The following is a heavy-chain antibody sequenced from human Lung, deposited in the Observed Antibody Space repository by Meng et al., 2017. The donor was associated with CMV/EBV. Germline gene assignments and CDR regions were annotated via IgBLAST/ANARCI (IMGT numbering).Heavy chain of an antibody. CDR3: ARGINGGCGD. D-gene: IGHD4-23*01. Sequence: VLLHHSGPGLVQPSPTLSLTCAYSGDIVSSKSAAWHWIRQSPSRGLEWLGSTYYRSKWYPEYAVSVKSRITISPDTPKTQFSLQLNSMTPEDTAVYYCARGINGGCGDWGQGTLVTVSS. J-gene: IGHJ4*02. CDR1: GDIVSSKSAA. V-gene: IGHV6-1*01. CDR2: TYYRSKWYP.